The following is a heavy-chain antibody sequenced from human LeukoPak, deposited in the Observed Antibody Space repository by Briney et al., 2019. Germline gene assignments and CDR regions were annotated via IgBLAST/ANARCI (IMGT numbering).Heavy chain of an antibody. Sequence: SETLSLTCAVSGGSISSGGYSWSWIRQPPGKGLEWVGYTYHSGSTYYNPSLKIRVTIYVDRYKNHFSLMLSSVTAADTAVYYCARGTSYCTNGVCYREGMDVWGQGTTVTVSS. CDR1: GGSISSGGYS. J-gene: IGHJ6*02. V-gene: IGHV4-30-2*01. D-gene: IGHD2-8*01. CDR3: ARGTSYCTNGVCYREGMDV. CDR2: TYHSGST.